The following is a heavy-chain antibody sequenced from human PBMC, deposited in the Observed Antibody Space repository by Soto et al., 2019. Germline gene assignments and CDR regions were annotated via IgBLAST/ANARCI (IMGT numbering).Heavy chain of an antibody. CDR3: AKGQYYYDSSPLYYFDY. J-gene: IGHJ4*02. V-gene: IGHV3-23*01. D-gene: IGHD3-22*01. CDR1: GFTFSSYA. CDR2: ISGSGGST. Sequence: PGGSLRLSCAASGFTFSSYAMIWVRQAPGKGLEWVSAISGSGGSTYYADSVKGRFTISRDNSKNTLYLQMNSLRAEDTAVYYCAKGQYYYDSSPLYYFDYWGQGTMVNVSS.